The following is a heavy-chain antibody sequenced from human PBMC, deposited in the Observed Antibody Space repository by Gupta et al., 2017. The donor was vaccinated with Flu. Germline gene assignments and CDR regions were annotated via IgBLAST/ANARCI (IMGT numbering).Heavy chain of an antibody. J-gene: IGHJ4*02. Sequence: QVTLKESGPALVKPTQTLTLTCTFSGFSLSTCGMRVSWIRQPPGKALEWLARIDWDDDKFYSTSLKTRLTISKDTSKNQVVLTMTNMDPVDTATYYCARDAGGSHSSGWYRGFDYWGQGTLVTVSS. CDR1: GFSLSTCGMR. D-gene: IGHD6-19*01. CDR2: IDWDDDK. V-gene: IGHV2-70*04. CDR3: ARDAGGSHSSGWYRGFDY.